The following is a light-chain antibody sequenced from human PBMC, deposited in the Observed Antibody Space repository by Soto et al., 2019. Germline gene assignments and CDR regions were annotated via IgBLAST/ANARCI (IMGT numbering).Light chain of an antibody. CDR3: SSYAGSNNLG. CDR1: SSDVGGYNY. Sequence: QSALTQPPSASGSPGQSVTISCTGTSSDVGGYNYVSWYQQHPGTAPKLMIYEVSKRPSGVPDRFSGSKSGNTASLTVSGLQAEVEADYYCSSYAGSNNLGFGGGTQLTVL. J-gene: IGLJ2*01. CDR2: EVS. V-gene: IGLV2-8*01.